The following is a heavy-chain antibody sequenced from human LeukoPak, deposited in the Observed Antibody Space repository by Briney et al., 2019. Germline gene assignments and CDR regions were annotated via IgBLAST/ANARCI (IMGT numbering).Heavy chain of an antibody. J-gene: IGHJ4*02. CDR2: IYPGDSDT. CDR1: GYIFTNYW. Sequence: GESLKISCKGSGYIFTNYWIGWVRQMPGKGLEWMGIIYPGDSDTRYSPSFQGQVTISADKSISTAYLQWSSLKASDTAMYYCARSVYYDSSGYRTYYFDYWGQGTLVTVSS. CDR3: ARSVYYDSSGYRTYYFDY. D-gene: IGHD3-22*01. V-gene: IGHV5-51*01.